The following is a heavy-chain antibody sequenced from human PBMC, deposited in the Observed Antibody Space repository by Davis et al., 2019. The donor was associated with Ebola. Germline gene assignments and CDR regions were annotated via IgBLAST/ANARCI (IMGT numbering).Heavy chain of an antibody. CDR2: ISSSGSTI. D-gene: IGHD6-19*01. Sequence: GRSLRLSCAASGFTFSSYEMNWVRQAPGKGLEWVSYISSSGSTIYYADSVKGRFTISRDNAKNSLYLQMNSLRAEDTAVYYCARGQWLFHFDYWGQGTLVTVSS. CDR1: GFTFSSYE. CDR3: ARGQWLFHFDY. V-gene: IGHV3-48*03. J-gene: IGHJ4*02.